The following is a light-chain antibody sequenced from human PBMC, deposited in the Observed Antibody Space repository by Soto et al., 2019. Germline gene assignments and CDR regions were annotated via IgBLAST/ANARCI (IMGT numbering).Light chain of an antibody. V-gene: IGKV3-15*01. J-gene: IGKJ1*01. Sequence: EIVMTQSPATLSVSPGERATLSCRASQSVSSNLAWYPQKPGQAPRLLIYGASTRATGIAARFRGSGSGTEFTLTISSLQSEDFAVYCCQQSYNWPRTFGQGTKVEIK. CDR3: QQSYNWPRT. CDR2: GAS. CDR1: QSVSSN.